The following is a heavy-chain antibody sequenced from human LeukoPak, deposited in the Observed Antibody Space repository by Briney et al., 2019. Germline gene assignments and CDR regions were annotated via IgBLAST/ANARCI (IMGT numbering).Heavy chain of an antibody. CDR2: IYSGSGT. J-gene: IGHJ4*02. Sequence: SVIYSGSGTYYADSVKGRLNISRDNTKNTLYLQMNILRAEDTVVYYWARRSPIYYCDYWGAGKPVSVSS. V-gene: IGHV3-66*01. CDR3: ARRSPIYYCDY. D-gene: IGHD5-24*01.